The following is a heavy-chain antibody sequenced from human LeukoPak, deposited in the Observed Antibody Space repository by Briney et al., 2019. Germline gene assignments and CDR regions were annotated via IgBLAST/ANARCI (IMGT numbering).Heavy chain of an antibody. J-gene: IGHJ6*03. V-gene: IGHV3-73*01. CDR1: GLTFTTYA. Sequence: PGGSLRLSCAASGLTFTTYAMNWVRQASGKGLEWVGRIGTKANSYATAYAASVKGRFTISRDDSKNTAYLQMNSLKTEDTAVYYCSRHPSREYYYGSGSYSYYYYMDVWGKGTTVTVSS. D-gene: IGHD3-10*01. CDR2: IGTKANSYAT. CDR3: SRHPSREYYYGSGSYSYYYYMDV.